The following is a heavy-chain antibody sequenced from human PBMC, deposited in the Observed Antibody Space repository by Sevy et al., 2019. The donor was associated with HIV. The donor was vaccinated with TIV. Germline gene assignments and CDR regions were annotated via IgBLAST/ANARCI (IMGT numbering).Heavy chain of an antibody. CDR3: TRGYYGSGSYYNNFFDY. D-gene: IGHD3-10*01. Sequence: GESLKISCEGSGYSFTRYWIGWVRQMPGKGLEWMGIIYPGDSDTRYSPSFQGQVPISADKSIRTAYLQWSSLKASDTAMYFCTRGYYGSGSYYNNFFDYWGQGTLVTVSS. CDR2: IYPGDSDT. J-gene: IGHJ4*02. V-gene: IGHV5-51*01. CDR1: GYSFTRYW.